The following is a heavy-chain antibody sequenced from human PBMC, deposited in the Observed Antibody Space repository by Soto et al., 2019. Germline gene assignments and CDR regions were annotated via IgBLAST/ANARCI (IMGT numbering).Heavy chain of an antibody. D-gene: IGHD3-10*01. CDR3: ATVLSGNKEWFDS. J-gene: IGHJ5*01. Sequence: QVQLQESGPGLVKPWGTLSLTCAVSGVSISGGNVWSWVRQPPGKGLEWIGEVFDHGSTNYNPSLKRRVTMSVDKSQNDFSLNLTSVTAADTAVYYCATVLSGNKEWFDSWGQGILVTVSS. CDR2: VFDHGST. CDR1: GVSISGGNV. V-gene: IGHV4-4*02.